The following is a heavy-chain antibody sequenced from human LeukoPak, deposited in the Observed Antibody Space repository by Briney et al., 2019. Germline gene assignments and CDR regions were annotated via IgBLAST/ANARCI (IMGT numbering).Heavy chain of an antibody. CDR3: ARYLRLLNWGNWYFDL. V-gene: IGHV4-39*07. Sequence: SETLSLTCTVSGGSISSSSYYWGWIRQPPGKGLEWIGSIYYSGSTYYNPSLRSRVTISVDKSKNQFSLKLSSVTAADTAVYYCARYLRLLNWGNWYFDLWGRGTLVTVSS. CDR1: GGSISSSSYY. CDR2: IYYSGST. J-gene: IGHJ2*01. D-gene: IGHD7-27*01.